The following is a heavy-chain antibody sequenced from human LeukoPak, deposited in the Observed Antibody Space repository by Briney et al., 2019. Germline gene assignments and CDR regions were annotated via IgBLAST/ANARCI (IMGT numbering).Heavy chain of an antibody. J-gene: IGHJ4*02. CDR3: ARDSSYGGILDY. CDR2: ISSSGSTI. Sequence: PGGSLRLSCAASGFTFSSYEMNWVRQAPGKGLEWVSYISSSGSTIYYADSVKGRFTISRDNAKNSLYLQMNSLRAEDTAVYYYARDSSYGGILDYWGQGTLVTVSS. V-gene: IGHV3-48*03. CDR1: GFTFSSYE. D-gene: IGHD4-23*01.